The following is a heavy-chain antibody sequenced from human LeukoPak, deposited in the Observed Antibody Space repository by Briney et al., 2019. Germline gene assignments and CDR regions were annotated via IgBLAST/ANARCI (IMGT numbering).Heavy chain of an antibody. J-gene: IGHJ4*02. V-gene: IGHV4-59*01. CDR3: ARGGEPFDY. CDR2: ISYSGTT. D-gene: IGHD1-26*01. CDR1: GVSISTYY. Sequence: TASETLSLTCNVSGVSISTYYWSWIRQATGKGVERIGNISYSGTTDYNPSRTSRVTLGVDTSKNQISRKVTSVTAADTAVYYCARGGEPFDYWGQGTLVTVSS.